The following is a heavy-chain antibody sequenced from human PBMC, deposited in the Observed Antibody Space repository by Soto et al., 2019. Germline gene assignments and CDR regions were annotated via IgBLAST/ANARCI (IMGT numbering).Heavy chain of an antibody. J-gene: IGHJ6*02. D-gene: IGHD3-10*01. CDR1: GYSISSGYY. CDR3: AREHYGSGSYSDFYGMDV. CDR2: IYHSGST. Sequence: SETLSLTCAVSGYSISSGYYWGWIRQPPGKGLEWIGSIYHSGSTYYNPSLKSRVTIPVDTSKNQFSLKLSSVTAADTAVYYCAREHYGSGSYSDFYGMDVWGQVTTVTVSS. V-gene: IGHV4-38-2*02.